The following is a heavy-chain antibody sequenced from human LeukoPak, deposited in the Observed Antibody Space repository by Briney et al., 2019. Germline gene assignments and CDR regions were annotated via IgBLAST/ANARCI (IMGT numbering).Heavy chain of an antibody. D-gene: IGHD3-22*01. J-gene: IGHJ4*02. V-gene: IGHV4-59*13. CDR1: GGSISSYY. CDR3: ARAVITFGAAVAKGFDC. CDR2: ISYTGST. Sequence: SETLSLTCTVPGGSISSYYWSWIRQPPGKGLEWIGYISYTGSTDYNPSLKGRVTMSLDTSKNQFSLNLNSVTAADTAVYYCARAVITFGAAVAKGFDCWGQGTLVTVSS.